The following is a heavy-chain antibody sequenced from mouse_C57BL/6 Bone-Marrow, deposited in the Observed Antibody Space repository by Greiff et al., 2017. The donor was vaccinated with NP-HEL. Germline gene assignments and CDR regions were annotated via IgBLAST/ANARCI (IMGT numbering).Heavy chain of an antibody. J-gene: IGHJ1*03. CDR2: INPSSGYT. D-gene: IGHD2-4*01. CDR3: ATSHSYDYVWYFDV. Sequence: QVQLQQSGAELARPGASVKMSCKASGYTFTSYTMHWVKQRPGQGLEWIGYINPSSGYTKYNQKFKDKATLTADKSSSTAYMQLSSLTSEDSAVYYCATSHSYDYVWYFDVWGTGTTVTVSS. V-gene: IGHV1-4*01. CDR1: GYTFTSYT.